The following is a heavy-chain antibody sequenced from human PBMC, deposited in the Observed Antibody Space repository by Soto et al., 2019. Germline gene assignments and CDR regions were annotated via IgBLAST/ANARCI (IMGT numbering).Heavy chain of an antibody. Sequence: SETLSLTCTVSGGSISSGDYSWSWVRQSPGKGLEWIGHIYNSGITYYNPSLKSRVVISIDTSRNQFSLRLNSLTAADRAVYFCSRGVTVFGLVSRSWFDPWGQGTVVTVSS. CDR2: IYNSGIT. V-gene: IGHV4-30-4*01. D-gene: IGHD3-3*01. CDR1: GGSISSGDYS. CDR3: SRGVTVFGLVSRSWFDP. J-gene: IGHJ5*02.